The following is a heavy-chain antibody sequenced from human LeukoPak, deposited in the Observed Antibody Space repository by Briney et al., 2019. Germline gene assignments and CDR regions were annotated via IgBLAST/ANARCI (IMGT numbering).Heavy chain of an antibody. J-gene: IGHJ6*02. CDR1: GFTFSSCS. CDR3: ARMSYSFIMNV. D-gene: IGHD1-26*01. V-gene: IGHV3-48*01. CDR2: ISSSSSTI. Sequence: GGSLRLSCAASGFTFSSCSINWVRQAPGKGLEWVSYISSSSSTIYYADSVKGRFTISRDNAKNSLYLQMNSLRAEDTAVYYCARMSYSFIMNVWGQGTTVTVSS.